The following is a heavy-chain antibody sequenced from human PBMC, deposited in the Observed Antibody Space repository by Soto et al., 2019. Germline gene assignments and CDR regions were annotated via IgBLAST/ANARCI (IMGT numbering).Heavy chain of an antibody. CDR1: GGSISSYY. CDR3: AGRYGYYFDY. V-gene: IGHV4-59*08. Sequence: SETLSLTCTVSGGSISSYYWSWIRQPPGKGLEWIGYIYYSGSTNCNPSLKSRVTISVDTSKNQLSLKLSSVTAADTAVYYCAGRYGYYFDYWGQGTLVTVS. D-gene: IGHD4-17*01. J-gene: IGHJ4*02. CDR2: IYYSGST.